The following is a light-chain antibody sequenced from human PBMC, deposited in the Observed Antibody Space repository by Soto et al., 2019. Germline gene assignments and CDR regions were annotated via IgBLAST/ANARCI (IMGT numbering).Light chain of an antibody. CDR3: LQHNSYPLT. V-gene: IGKV1-17*01. CDR2: GAS. Sequence: IQMTQSPSSLSASVGDRVTITCRASQGIRKDLGWYQQKPGKAPKRLIYGASSLQSGVPSRFSGSGSGTEFSLTISSLQPEDFATYYCLQHNSYPLTFGQGTKVEIK. CDR1: QGIRKD. J-gene: IGKJ1*01.